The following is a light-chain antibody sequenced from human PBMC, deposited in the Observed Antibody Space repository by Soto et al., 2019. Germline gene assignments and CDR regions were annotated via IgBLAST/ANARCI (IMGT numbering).Light chain of an antibody. CDR2: DAS. Sequence: EIVLTQSPATLSLSPGDGATLSCRASQGISTGLAWYQQKPGQAPRLLIYDASTRPTGIPARFRGGGSGTDFTLTISSLEPEDFAVYYCQQRYNWPWTFGQGTKVEIK. V-gene: IGKV3D-11*01. CDR3: QQRYNWPWT. CDR1: QGISTG. J-gene: IGKJ1*01.